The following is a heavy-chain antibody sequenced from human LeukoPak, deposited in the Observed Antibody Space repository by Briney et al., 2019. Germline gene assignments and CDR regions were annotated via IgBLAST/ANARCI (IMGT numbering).Heavy chain of an antibody. D-gene: IGHD3-22*01. CDR3: SYDSSGLDAFDI. CDR2: IYYSGST. J-gene: IGHJ3*02. Sequence: PSETLSLTCTVSGGSISSGDYYWSWIRQPPGKGLEWIGYIYYSGSTYYNPSLKSRVTISVDTSKNQFSLKLSSVTAADTAVYYCSYDSSGLDAFDIWGQGTMVTVSS. CDR1: GGSISSGDYY. V-gene: IGHV4-30-4*03.